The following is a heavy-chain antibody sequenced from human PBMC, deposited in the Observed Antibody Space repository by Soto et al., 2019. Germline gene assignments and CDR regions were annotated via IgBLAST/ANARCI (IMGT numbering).Heavy chain of an antibody. D-gene: IGHD2-15*01. CDR1: GGTFSSYA. J-gene: IGHJ6*02. CDR2: IIPIFGTA. V-gene: IGHV1-69*06. CDR3: ARGVGYCSGGSCYPRMDV. Sequence: SVKVSFKASGGTFSSYAISWLRQAPGQGLEWMGGIIPIFGTANYAQKFQGRVTITADKSTSTAYMELSSLRSEDTAVYYCARGVGYCSGGSCYPRMDVWGQGTTVTVSS.